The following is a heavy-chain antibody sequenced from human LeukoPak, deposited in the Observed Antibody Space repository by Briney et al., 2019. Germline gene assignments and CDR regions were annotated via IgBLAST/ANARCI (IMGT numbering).Heavy chain of an antibody. V-gene: IGHV3-21*01. J-gene: IGHJ5*02. D-gene: IGHD3-3*01. CDR3: ARGPPTGTIFGVVITDWFDP. Sequence: GGSLRLSCAASGFTFSSYSMNWVRQAPGKGLEWVSSISSSSSYICYADSVKGRFTISRDNAKNSLYLQMNSLRAEDTAVYYCARGPPTGTIFGVVITDWFDPWGQGTLVTVSS. CDR1: GFTFSSYS. CDR2: ISSSSSYI.